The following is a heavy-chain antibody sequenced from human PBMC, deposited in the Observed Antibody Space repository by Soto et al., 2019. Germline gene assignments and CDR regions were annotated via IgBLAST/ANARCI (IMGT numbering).Heavy chain of an antibody. CDR2: INAYNGST. Sequence: ASVKVSCKASGYTFTNYGITWVRQAPGQGLEWMGWINAYNGSTNYAQKVQGRVSMSTDTSTSTAYLELRSLRSDDTAVYYCARGPESRSTAYFDYWGQGTLVTVSS. CDR1: GYTFTNYG. CDR3: ARGPESRSTAYFDY. D-gene: IGHD1-26*01. J-gene: IGHJ4*02. V-gene: IGHV1-18*01.